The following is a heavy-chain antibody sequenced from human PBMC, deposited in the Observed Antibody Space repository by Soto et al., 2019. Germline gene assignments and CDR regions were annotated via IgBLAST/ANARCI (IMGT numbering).Heavy chain of an antibody. J-gene: IGHJ4*01. CDR1: GYTFTSYA. CDR3: ARDAKWDPRGVEAQQDDYFDD. V-gene: IGHV1-3*04. D-gene: IGHD1-26*01. CDR2: VDTGNGNT. Sequence: ASVKVSCKASGYTFTSYAIHWVRQAPGQSLEWMGWVDTGNGNTKYSQKFQGRVTITRDTYANTADMELSSLRSEDTAVYYCARDAKWDPRGVEAQQDDYFDDWGHGTVGTVSS.